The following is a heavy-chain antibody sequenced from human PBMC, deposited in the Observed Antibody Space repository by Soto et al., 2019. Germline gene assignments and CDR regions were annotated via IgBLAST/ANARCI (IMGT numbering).Heavy chain of an antibody. J-gene: IGHJ5*02. D-gene: IGHD5-18*01. V-gene: IGHV4-39*01. Sequence: SETLSLTCTVSGGSISSSSYYWGWIRQPPGKGLEWIGSIYYSGSTYYNPSLKSRVTISVDTSKNQFSLKLSSVTAADTAVYYCARHFQLWLQFDWFDPWGQGTLVTVSS. CDR2: IYYSGST. CDR1: GGSISSSSYY. CDR3: ARHFQLWLQFDWFDP.